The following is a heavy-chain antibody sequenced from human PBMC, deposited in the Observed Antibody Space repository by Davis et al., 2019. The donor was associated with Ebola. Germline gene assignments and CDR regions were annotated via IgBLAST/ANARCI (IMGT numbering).Heavy chain of an antibody. CDR3: ARGVTKGYPDY. CDR2: INSDGSST. D-gene: IGHD3-3*01. CDR1: GFTFSSYW. J-gene: IGHJ4*02. V-gene: IGHV3-74*01. Sequence: GESLKISCAASGFTFSSYWMHWVRQAPGKGLVWVSRINSDGSSTSYADSVKGRFTISRDNAKNTLYLQMNSLRAEDTAVYYCARGVTKGYPDYWGQGTLVTVSS.